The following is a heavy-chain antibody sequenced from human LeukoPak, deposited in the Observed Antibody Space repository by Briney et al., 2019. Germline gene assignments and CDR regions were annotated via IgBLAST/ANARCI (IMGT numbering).Heavy chain of an antibody. J-gene: IGHJ4*02. CDR2: ISWNSGSI. Sequence: GGSLRLSCAASGFSFDDYVMHWVRQAPGKGLEWVSGISWNSGSIGYADSVKGRFTISRDNAKNSLYLQMNSLRAEDTALYYCAKGGYDSSGYPFDYWGQGTLVTVSS. CDR3: AKGGYDSSGYPFDY. CDR1: GFSFDDYV. V-gene: IGHV3-9*01. D-gene: IGHD3-22*01.